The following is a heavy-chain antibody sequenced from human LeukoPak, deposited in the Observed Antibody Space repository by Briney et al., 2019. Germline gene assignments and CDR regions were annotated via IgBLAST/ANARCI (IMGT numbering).Heavy chain of an antibody. CDR2: ISGSAGGT. J-gene: IGHJ4*02. CDR1: EFTFSSYA. CDR3: AKGAGYSGHDLSSYFDY. Sequence: GGSRRLSCAASEFTFSSYAMSWVRQAQGKGLEWVSAISGSAGGTYYADSVKGRCTISRDNSKNTLYLLMHSLRAEDTAVYYCAKGAGYSGHDLSSYFDYWGQGILVTVSS. D-gene: IGHD5-12*01. V-gene: IGHV3-23*01.